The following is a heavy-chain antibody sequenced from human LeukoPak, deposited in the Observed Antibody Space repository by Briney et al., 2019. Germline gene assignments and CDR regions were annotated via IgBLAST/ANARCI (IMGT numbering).Heavy chain of an antibody. Sequence: SETLSLTCTVSGGSISSYYWSWIRQPPGKGLEWIGYIYYSGITNYNPSLKSRVTISADTSKNQFSLKLSSATAADTAVYYCASYLGYCSKGVCFPHLGYFDYWGQGTLVTVSS. CDR2: IYYSGIT. J-gene: IGHJ4*02. V-gene: IGHV4-59*01. CDR3: ASYLGYCSKGVCFPHLGYFDY. D-gene: IGHD2-8*01. CDR1: GGSISSYY.